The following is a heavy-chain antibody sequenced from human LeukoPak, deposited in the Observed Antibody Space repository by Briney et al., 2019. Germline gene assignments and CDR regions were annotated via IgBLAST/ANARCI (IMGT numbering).Heavy chain of an antibody. CDR3: AVNWNYVDNWFDP. CDR2: IYYSGST. V-gene: IGHV4-39*01. Sequence: SETLSLTCTVSGGSISSSSYYWGWIRQPPGKGLGGIGSIYYSGSTYYNPSLKSRVTISVDTSKNQFSLKLSSVTAADTAVYYCAVNWNYVDNWFDPWGQGTLVTVSS. D-gene: IGHD1-7*01. CDR1: GGSISSSSYY. J-gene: IGHJ5*02.